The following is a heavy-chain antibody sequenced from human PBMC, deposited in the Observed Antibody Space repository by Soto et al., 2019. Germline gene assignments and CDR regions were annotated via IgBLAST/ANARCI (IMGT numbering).Heavy chain of an antibody. CDR1: TGYA. J-gene: IGHJ5*02. D-gene: IGHD3-9*01. CDR2: ISPTGNT. V-gene: IGHV3-23*01. Sequence: GGSLRLSCTALTGYAMSWVRRGPGKGLEWISTISPTGNTHYADSVEGRFTISRDDSKNTFYLQMNNLRANDTGVYYCAKDPSTGHADLWGQGTLVTVSS. CDR3: AKDPSTGHADL.